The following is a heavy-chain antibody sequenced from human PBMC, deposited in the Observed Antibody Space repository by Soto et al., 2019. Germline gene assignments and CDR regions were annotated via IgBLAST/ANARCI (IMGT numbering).Heavy chain of an antibody. CDR3: ARHGPRVYYDNSDYYYYGMDV. V-gene: IGHV5-51*01. J-gene: IGHJ6*02. Sequence: GESLKISCKGSGYIFTIYWICCFLQMPVKVLEWMGIIYPGDSDTRYSPSFQGQVTISADKSISTAYLQWSSLKASDTAMYYCARHGPRVYYDNSDYYYYGMDVWGQGTTVTVSS. D-gene: IGHD3-22*01. CDR2: IYPGDSDT. CDR1: GYIFTIYW.